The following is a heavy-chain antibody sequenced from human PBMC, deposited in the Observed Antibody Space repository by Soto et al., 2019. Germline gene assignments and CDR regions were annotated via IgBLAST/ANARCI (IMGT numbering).Heavy chain of an antibody. CDR2: IYYSGST. Sequence: QVQLQESGPGLVKPSQTLSLTCTVSGGSISSGDYYWSWIRQHPGKGLEWIGYIYYSGSTYYNPSLTDRVTISVDTSKNQFSLKLSSVPAADTAVYYCARWWSGSRQGFDPWGQGTLVTVSS. CDR3: ARWWSGSRQGFDP. J-gene: IGHJ5*02. D-gene: IGHD3-3*01. V-gene: IGHV4-31*03. CDR1: GGSISSGDYY.